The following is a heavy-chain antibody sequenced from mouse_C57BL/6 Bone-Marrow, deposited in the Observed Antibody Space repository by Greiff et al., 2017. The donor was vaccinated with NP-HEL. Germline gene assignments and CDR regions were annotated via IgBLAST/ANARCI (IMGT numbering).Heavy chain of an antibody. CDR2: INPGSGGT. J-gene: IGHJ3*01. CDR3: ARGGWVFAY. D-gene: IGHD3-2*02. CDR1: GYAFTNYL. Sequence: QVQLKESGAELVRPGTSVKVSCKASGYAFTNYLIEWVKQRPGQGLEWIGVINPGSGGTTYNEKFKGKATLTADKSSSTAYMQLSSLTSEDSAVYFCARGGWVFAYWGQGTLVTVSA. V-gene: IGHV1-54*01.